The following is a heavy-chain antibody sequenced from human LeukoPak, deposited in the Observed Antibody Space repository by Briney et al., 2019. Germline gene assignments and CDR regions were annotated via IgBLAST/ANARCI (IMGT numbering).Heavy chain of an antibody. J-gene: IGHJ4*02. CDR1: GGSISSYY. CDR2: IYYSGST. Sequence: SETLSLTCTVSGGSISSYYWSWIRQPPGKGLEWIGYIYYSGSTNYNPSLKSRVTISVDTSKNQFSLKLSSVTAADTAVYYCARVVVPAAMPDYWGQGTLVTVSS. D-gene: IGHD2-2*01. V-gene: IGHV4-59*12. CDR3: ARVVVPAAMPDY.